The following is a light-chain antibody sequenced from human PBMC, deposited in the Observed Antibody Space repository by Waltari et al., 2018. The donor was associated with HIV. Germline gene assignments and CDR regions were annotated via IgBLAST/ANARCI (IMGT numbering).Light chain of an antibody. V-gene: IGKV1-39*01. CDR3: QQSYITPT. CDR1: QDISDY. Sequence: DIQMTQSPSSLSASVGDRATITCRTNQDISDYLNWYQQTPGKAPKLLIYAASTLHSGVPSRFSGTGSGTDFTLTISSLQPGDSGTYYCQQSYITPTFGQGTRLEI. CDR2: AAS. J-gene: IGKJ5*01.